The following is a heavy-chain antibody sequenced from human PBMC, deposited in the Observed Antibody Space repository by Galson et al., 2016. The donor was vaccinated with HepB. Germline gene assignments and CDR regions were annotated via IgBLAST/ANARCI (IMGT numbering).Heavy chain of an antibody. CDR1: GGSINSYY. J-gene: IGHJ6*04. D-gene: IGHD6-6*01. CDR2: IYYSGST. V-gene: IGHV4-59*12. Sequence: SETLSLTCTVSGGSINSYYWSWIRQPPGKGLEWIGYIYYSGSTNYNPSLKSRVTISVDTSKNQFSLKLSSVTAADTAVYHCARRYSRSLDVWGKGTTVTVSS. CDR3: ARRYSRSLDV.